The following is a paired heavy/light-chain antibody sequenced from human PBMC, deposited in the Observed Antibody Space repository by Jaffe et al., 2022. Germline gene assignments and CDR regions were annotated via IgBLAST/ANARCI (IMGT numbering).Heavy chain of an antibody. Sequence: QVQLVQSGAEVKKPGSSVKVSCKASGGTFSSYAISWVRQAPGQGLEWMGGIIPIFGTANYAQKFQGRVTITADESTSTAYMELSSLRSEDTAVYYCARGGSYDFWSGYYPEGYYYYMDVWGKGTTVTVSS. CDR3: ARGGSYDFWSGYYPEGYYYYMDV. V-gene: IGHV1-69*01. D-gene: IGHD3-3*01. CDR2: IIPIFGTA. CDR1: GGTFSSYA. J-gene: IGHJ6*03.
Light chain of an antibody. V-gene: IGKV3-20*01. CDR1: QSVSSSY. J-gene: IGKJ4*01. Sequence: EIVLTQSPGTLSLSPGERATLSCRASQSVSSSYLAWYQQKPGQAPRLLIYGASSRATGIPDRFSGSGSGTDFTLTISRLEPEDFAVYYCQQYGSSPLLTFGGGTKVEIK. CDR3: QQYGSSPLLT. CDR2: GAS.